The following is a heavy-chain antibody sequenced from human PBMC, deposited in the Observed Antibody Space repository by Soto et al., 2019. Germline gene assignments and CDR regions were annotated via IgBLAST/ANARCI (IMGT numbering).Heavy chain of an antibody. Sequence: ASVKVSCKSSGYSFTDYHIHWVRQAPGQGLEWLGRINPKSGGTSTAQKFQGWVTMTTDTSISTASMELTRLTSDDTAIYYCARGDSTDCSNGVCSFFYNHDMDVWGQGTTVTV. CDR2: INPKSGGT. D-gene: IGHD2-8*01. CDR1: GYSFTDYH. CDR3: ARGDSTDCSNGVCSFFYNHDMDV. V-gene: IGHV1-2*04. J-gene: IGHJ6*02.